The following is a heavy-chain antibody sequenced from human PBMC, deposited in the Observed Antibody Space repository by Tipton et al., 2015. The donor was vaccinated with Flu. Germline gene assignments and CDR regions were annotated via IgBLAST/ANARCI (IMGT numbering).Heavy chain of an antibody. Sequence: TLSLTCSVSGDSIDSRYYWGWIRQPPGMGLEWIGNICPGSPYYNPSLRSRVTMSVARSNDQFSLRLTSVTAADTAVYFCARRTFSNYVSEPKNWFDFWGQGTLVTVSS. J-gene: IGHJ5*01. CDR2: ICPGSP. CDR1: GDSIDSRYY. CDR3: ARRTFSNYVSEPKNWFDF. V-gene: IGHV4-38-2*01. D-gene: IGHD4-11*01.